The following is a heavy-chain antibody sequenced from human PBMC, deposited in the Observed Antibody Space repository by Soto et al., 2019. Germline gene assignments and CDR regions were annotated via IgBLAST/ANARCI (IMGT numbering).Heavy chain of an antibody. CDR3: ARECYYDGSVTKYGMDV. D-gene: IGHD3-10*01. Sequence: AAEILCNTSGYTFSSYGISWLRQSPGQGLERMGWISAYNGNTNCAQKLQGRVTMTTDTPTSTDNMEPRSLRSDAPAVYSCARECYYDGSVTKYGMDVWGQGTTVSVSS. CDR2: ISAYNGNT. J-gene: IGHJ6*02. CDR1: GYTFSSYG. V-gene: IGHV1-18*01.